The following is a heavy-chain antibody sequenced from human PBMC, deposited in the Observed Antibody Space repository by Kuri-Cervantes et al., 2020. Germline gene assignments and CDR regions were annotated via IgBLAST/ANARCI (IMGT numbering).Heavy chain of an antibody. CDR3: ARWYCSSTSCLNDY. Sequence: GESLKISCAASGFTFGSYSINWVRQAPGKGLEWVSYISSGSSTIYYADSVKGRFTISRDNAKNALYLQMNSLRVEDTAVYYCARWYCSSTSCLNDYWGQGTLVTVSS. CDR1: GFTFGSYS. V-gene: IGHV3-48*04. J-gene: IGHJ4*02. CDR2: ISSGSSTI. D-gene: IGHD2-2*01.